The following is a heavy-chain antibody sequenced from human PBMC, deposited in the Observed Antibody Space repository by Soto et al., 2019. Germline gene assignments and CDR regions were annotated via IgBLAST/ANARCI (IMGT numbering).Heavy chain of an antibody. CDR3: ARLIDSSGSNGMDV. V-gene: IGHV2-70*01. CDR2: IDWDDDE. D-gene: IGHD3-22*01. J-gene: IGHJ6*02. Sequence: PTPTLPQACTSPVAALSTRGICLSFIRHPPVKALEWLALIDWDDDEYYSTSLKTRLTISKYTSKNQVVLRMTNMDPADTATYYCARLIDSSGSNGMDVWGQGTTVTVFS. CDR1: VAALSTRGIC.